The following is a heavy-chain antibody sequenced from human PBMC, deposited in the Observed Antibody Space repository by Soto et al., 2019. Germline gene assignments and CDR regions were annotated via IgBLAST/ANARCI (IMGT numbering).Heavy chain of an antibody. V-gene: IGHV4-39*01. CDR2: IDYYGNT. J-gene: IGHJ4*02. Sequence: QLQLQESGPGLVKPSETLSLSCSVSGDSTSNSNYYWGWIRQPPGRGLEWVGSIDYYGNTYYNPSVKSRVSISVATSKSQFSVRLTSVTAADTAVYYCVRGGKYRLQETYYLDYWGQGALVTVSS. CDR1: GDSTSNSNYY. CDR3: VRGGKYRLQETYYLDY. D-gene: IGHD4-4*01.